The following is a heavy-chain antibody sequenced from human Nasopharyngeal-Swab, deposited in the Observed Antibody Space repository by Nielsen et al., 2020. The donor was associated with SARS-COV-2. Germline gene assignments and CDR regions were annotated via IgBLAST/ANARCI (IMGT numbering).Heavy chain of an antibody. Sequence: SSVNVSCLASVRTFRRYSIRWVRPAPGQGLEWMGRIIPILGIANYQQKFQGRVTITADKSTSTAYMELSSLRAEDPAVYYCAREYCSGGSCYGNYGMDVWGQGTTVNVAS. CDR3: AREYCSGGSCYGNYGMDV. CDR2: IIPILGIA. J-gene: IGHJ6*01. CDR1: VRTFRRYS. D-gene: IGHD2-15*01. V-gene: IGHV1-69*04.